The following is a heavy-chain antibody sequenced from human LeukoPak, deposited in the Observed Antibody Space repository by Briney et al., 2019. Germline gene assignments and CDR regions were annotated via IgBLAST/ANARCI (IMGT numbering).Heavy chain of an antibody. CDR2: INSDGSST. D-gene: IGHD3-22*01. Sequence: PSETLSLTCTVSGGSISSYWMHWVRQAPGKGLVWVSHINSDGSSTNYADSVKGRFTISRDNAKNTLYLQMNDLRAEDTAVYYCARDLGYSSGYPWDYGGQGTLVTVSS. J-gene: IGHJ4*02. V-gene: IGHV3-74*01. CDR1: GGSISSYW. CDR3: ARDLGYSSGYPWDY.